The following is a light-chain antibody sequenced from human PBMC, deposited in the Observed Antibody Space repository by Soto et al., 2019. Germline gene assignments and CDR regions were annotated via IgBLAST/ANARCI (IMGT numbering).Light chain of an antibody. Sequence: IVLTQSPDTLSLSPGERATLSCRASHSVVSSFLAWFQQRPGQAPRLLIYGAFNRATGIPDRFSGSGSGTDFTLTINRLEPEDFAVYYCQLYGRSPTWTFGQGTKVDIK. CDR2: GAF. CDR1: HSVVSSF. J-gene: IGKJ1*01. V-gene: IGKV3-20*01. CDR3: QLYGRSPTWT.